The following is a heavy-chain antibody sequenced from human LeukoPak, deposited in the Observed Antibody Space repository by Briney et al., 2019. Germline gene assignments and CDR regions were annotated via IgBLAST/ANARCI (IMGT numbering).Heavy chain of an antibody. CDR3: ARRYCSGGSCHEGFDP. CDR2: INHSGST. V-gene: IGHV4-34*01. Sequence: PSETLSLTCAVYGGSFSDYYWSWIRQPPGKGLEWIGEINHSGSTNYNPSLKSRVTISVDTSKNQFSLKLSSVTAADTAVYYCARRYCSGGSCHEGFDPWGQGTLVTVSS. D-gene: IGHD2-15*01. J-gene: IGHJ5*02. CDR1: GGSFSDYY.